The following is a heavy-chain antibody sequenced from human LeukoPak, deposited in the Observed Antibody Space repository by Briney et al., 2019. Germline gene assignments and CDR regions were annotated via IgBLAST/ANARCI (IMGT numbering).Heavy chain of an antibody. CDR1: GFTFSSYA. J-gene: IGHJ4*02. D-gene: IGHD2-15*01. CDR3: ATETGILLLDY. CDR2: ISYDGSNK. V-gene: IGHV3-30*04. Sequence: GRSLRLSCAASGFTFSSYAMHWVRQAPGKGLEWVAVISYDGSNKYYADSVKGRFTISRDNSKNTLYLQMNSLGAEDTAVYYCATETGILLLDYWGQGTLVTVSS.